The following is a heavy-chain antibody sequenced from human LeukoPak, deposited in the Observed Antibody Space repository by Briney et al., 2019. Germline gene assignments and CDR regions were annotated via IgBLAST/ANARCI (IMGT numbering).Heavy chain of an antibody. CDR3: VRQGTTMVSRPYFDY. Sequence: KSSETLSLTCTVSGVSISRSNYYWGWIRQPPGKGLEWIGSIYYSGSTYYNPSLKSRVTISVDTSKNQFSLKLSSVTAADTAVYYCVRQGTTMVSRPYFDYWGQGTLVTVSS. J-gene: IGHJ4*02. CDR2: IYYSGST. V-gene: IGHV4-39*01. CDR1: GVSISRSNYY. D-gene: IGHD4-23*01.